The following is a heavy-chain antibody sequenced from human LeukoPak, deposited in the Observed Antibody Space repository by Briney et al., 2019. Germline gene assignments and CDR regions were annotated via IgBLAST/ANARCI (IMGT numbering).Heavy chain of an antibody. D-gene: IGHD2-2*01. Sequence: AASVKVSCKASGYTFTSYGISWVRQAPGQGLEWMGWISAYNGNTNYAQKLRGRVTMTTDTSTSTAYMELRSLRSDDTAVYYCARAGIVVVPAANSQKVVPLGGGYYYGMDVWGQGTTVTVSS. J-gene: IGHJ6*02. V-gene: IGHV1-18*01. CDR2: ISAYNGNT. CDR3: ARAGIVVVPAANSQKVVPLGGGYYYGMDV. CDR1: GYTFTSYG.